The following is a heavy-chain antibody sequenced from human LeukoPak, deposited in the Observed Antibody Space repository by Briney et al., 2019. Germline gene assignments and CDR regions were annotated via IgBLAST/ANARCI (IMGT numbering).Heavy chain of an antibody. CDR3: ARAHRSCSTTSCPNFDY. V-gene: IGHV4-59*11. CDR1: SGSISNHY. J-gene: IGHJ4*02. CDR2: IYYSGST. D-gene: IGHD2-2*01. Sequence: PSETLSLTCTVSSGSISNHYWSWIRQPPGKGLEWIGNIYYSGSTNYNPSLKSRVTISVDTSKNQFSLKLSSVTAADTAVYYCARAHRSCSTTSCPNFDYWGQGTLVTVSS.